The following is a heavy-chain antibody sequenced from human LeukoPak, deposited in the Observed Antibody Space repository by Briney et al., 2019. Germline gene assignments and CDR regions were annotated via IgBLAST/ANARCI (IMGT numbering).Heavy chain of an antibody. CDR2: IIPILGIA. CDR1: GGTFSSYA. J-gene: IGHJ6*02. Sequence: SVKVSCKASGGTFSSYAISWVRQAPGQGLEWMGRIIPILGIANYAQKFQGRVTITADKSTSTAYMELSSLRSEDTAVYYCARDRRPYGMDVWGQGTTVTVSS. CDR3: ARDRRPYGMDV. V-gene: IGHV1-69*04.